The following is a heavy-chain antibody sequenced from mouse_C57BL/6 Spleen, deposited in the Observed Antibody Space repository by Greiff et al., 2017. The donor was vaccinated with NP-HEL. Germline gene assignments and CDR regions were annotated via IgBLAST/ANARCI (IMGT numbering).Heavy chain of an antibody. Sequence: EVKLMESGAELVKPGASVTFSCTVSGYSITDYYMYWVKQRTAHGLEWIGRFEPEDGETNYAPKFHSKATITADTSSNTVYLQISGLTSEDATVYYGGRGSRCYAMDYWGQGTSVTVSS. V-gene: IGHV14-2*01. CDR3: GRGSRCYAMDY. J-gene: IGHJ4*01. CDR1: GYSITDYY. CDR2: FEPEDGET. D-gene: IGHD1-1*01.